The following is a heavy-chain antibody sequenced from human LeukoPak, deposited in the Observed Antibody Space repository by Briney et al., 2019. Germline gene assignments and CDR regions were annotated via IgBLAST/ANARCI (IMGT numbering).Heavy chain of an antibody. V-gene: IGHV4-59*01. J-gene: IGHJ4*02. CDR2: IYYSGST. D-gene: IGHD3-16*01. CDR3: ARVVGMKRLGYFDY. Sequence: ASETLSLTCTVSGGSISSYYWSWIRQPPGKGLEWIGYIYYSGSTNYNPSLKSRVTISVDTSKNQFSLKLSSVTAADTAVYYCARVVGMKRLGYFDYWGQGTLVTVSS. CDR1: GGSISSYY.